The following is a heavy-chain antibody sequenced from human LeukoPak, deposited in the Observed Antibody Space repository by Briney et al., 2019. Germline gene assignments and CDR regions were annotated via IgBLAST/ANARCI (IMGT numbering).Heavy chain of an antibody. Sequence: GRSLRLSCAASGFTFSDYGMHWVRQAPGKGLEWVAVIWYDGSNKYYADSVKGRFTVSRDNSKNTLYLQMNSLRVEDSAVYYCAKTGNYNWNGFDYWGQGTLVTVSS. J-gene: IGHJ4*02. CDR2: IWYDGSNK. CDR3: AKTGNYNWNGFDY. V-gene: IGHV3-33*06. D-gene: IGHD1-20*01. CDR1: GFTFSDYG.